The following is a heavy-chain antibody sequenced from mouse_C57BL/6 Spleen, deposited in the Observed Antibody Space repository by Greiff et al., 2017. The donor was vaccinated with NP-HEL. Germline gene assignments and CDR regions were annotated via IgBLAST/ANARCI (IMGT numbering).Heavy chain of an antibody. J-gene: IGHJ2*01. CDR2: IDPSDSYT. CDR3: ASGSFKTLYYFDY. Sequence: QVQLQQPGAELVMPGASVKLSCKASGYTFTSYWMHWVKQRPGQGLEWIGEIDPSDSYTNYNQKFKGKSTLTVDKSSSTAYMQLSSQTSEDSAVYYCASGSFKTLYYFDYWGQGTTLTVSS. CDR1: GYTFTSYW. V-gene: IGHV1-69*01.